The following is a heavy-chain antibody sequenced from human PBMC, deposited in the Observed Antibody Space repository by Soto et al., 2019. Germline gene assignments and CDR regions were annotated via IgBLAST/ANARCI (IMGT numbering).Heavy chain of an antibody. CDR3: ARILQRYCSGGSCYYNYYYYGMDV. V-gene: IGHV2-26*01. Sequence: SGPTLVNPTETLTLTCTVSGFSLSNARMGVSWIRQPPGKALEWLAHIFSNDEKSYSTSLKSRLTISKDTSKSQVVLTMTNMDPVDTATYYCARILQRYCSGGSCYYNYYYYGMDVWGQGTTVTVSS. CDR2: IFSNDEK. J-gene: IGHJ6*02. D-gene: IGHD2-15*01. CDR1: GFSLSNARMG.